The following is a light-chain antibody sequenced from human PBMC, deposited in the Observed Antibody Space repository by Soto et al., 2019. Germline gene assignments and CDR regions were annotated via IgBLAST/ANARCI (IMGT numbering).Light chain of an antibody. J-gene: IGKJ4*01. CDR2: AAS. CDR1: QSISSY. Sequence: DIQMTQSPSSLSASVGDRVTITCRASQSISSYLNWYQQKPGKAPKLLIYAASTLQSGVPSRFSGSGAGTDFTLTISSLQLEDSATYYCQQSYSTPLTFGGGTKVEIK. CDR3: QQSYSTPLT. V-gene: IGKV1-39*01.